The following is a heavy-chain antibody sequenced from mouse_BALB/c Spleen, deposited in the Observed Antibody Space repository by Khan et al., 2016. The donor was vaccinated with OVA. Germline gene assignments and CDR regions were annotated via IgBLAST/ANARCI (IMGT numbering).Heavy chain of an antibody. CDR1: GYSSTSNYA. CDR3: ARGNYYGYALDY. D-gene: IGHD1-1*01. J-gene: IGHJ4*01. CDR2: ISYSGST. Sequence: VQLKESGPGLVKPSQSLSLTCTVNGYSSTSNYAWNWIRQFPGNKLEWMGYISYSGSTNYNPSLKSRLSITRATSKTQFFLLLHSVTTEDSATYYCARGNYYGYALDYWGQGTSVTVSS. V-gene: IGHV3-2*02.